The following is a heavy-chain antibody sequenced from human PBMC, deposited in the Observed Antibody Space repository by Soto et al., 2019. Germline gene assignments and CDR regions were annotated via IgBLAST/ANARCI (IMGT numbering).Heavy chain of an antibody. D-gene: IGHD5-12*01. Sequence: QVQLVESGGGVVQPGRSLRLSCAASGFTFSSYAMHWVRQAPGKGLEWVAVISYDGSNKYYADSVKGRFTISRDNSKNTLYLQMNSLRAEDTAVYYCAREGLRWAPGDYFDYWGQGTLVTVSS. V-gene: IGHV3-30-3*01. CDR2: ISYDGSNK. CDR3: AREGLRWAPGDYFDY. J-gene: IGHJ4*02. CDR1: GFTFSSYA.